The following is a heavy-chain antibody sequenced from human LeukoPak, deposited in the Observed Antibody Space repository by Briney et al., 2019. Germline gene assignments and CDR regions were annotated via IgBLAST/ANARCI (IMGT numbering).Heavy chain of an antibody. CDR2: ISGSGGST. CDR3: ASSTSCPRCYYYGMDV. J-gene: IGHJ6*02. Sequence: GGSLRLSCAASGFTFSSYAVSWVRQAPGKGLEWVSAISGSGGSTYYADSVKGRFTISRDNSKNTLYLQMNSLRAEDTAVYYCASSTSCPRCYYYGMDVWGQGTTVTVSS. V-gene: IGHV3-23*01. D-gene: IGHD2-2*01. CDR1: GFTFSSYA.